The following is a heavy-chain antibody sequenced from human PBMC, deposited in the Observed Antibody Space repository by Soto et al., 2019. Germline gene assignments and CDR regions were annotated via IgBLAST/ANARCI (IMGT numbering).Heavy chain of an antibody. V-gene: IGHV4-4*02. CDR1: DDSTTSGYC. CDR2: THPTGVT. J-gene: IGHJ1*01. CDR3: AMSGYYRFDF. D-gene: IGHD4-17*01. Sequence: SETLSLTCAVSDDSTTSGYCWTWVRQPPGMGLEWIGETHPTGVTHHNPSLQSRVTFSIDKSKKQVSLDLTSVTAADTAVYYCAMSGYYRFDFWGQGILVTVSS.